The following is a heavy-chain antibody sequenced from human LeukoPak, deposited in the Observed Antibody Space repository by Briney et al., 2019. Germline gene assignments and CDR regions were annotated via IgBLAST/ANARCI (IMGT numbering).Heavy chain of an antibody. CDR3: AGDGGAYSLFDY. D-gene: IGHD2-21*01. J-gene: IGHJ4*02. CDR2: INSDGSST. V-gene: IGHV3-74*01. Sequence: GGSLRLSCAASGFSVSSYWMHWVRQAPGKGLVWVSRINSDGSSTSYADSVKGRFTISRDNAKNTLYLQMNSLRAEDTAVNYCAGDGGAYSLFDYWGQGTLVTVSS. CDR1: GFSVSSYW.